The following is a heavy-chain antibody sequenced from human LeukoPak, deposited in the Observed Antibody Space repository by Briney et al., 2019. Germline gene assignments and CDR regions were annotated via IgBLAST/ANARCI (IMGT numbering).Heavy chain of an antibody. J-gene: IGHJ6*03. CDR2: ISTKNGNT. CDR1: PYTFSSYD. Sequence: ASLKVSCKASPYTFSSYDISWVRQAPGQGLEWMGWISTKNGNTNYAQRLQGRITMTTDTSTRTAFMELRSLRSDDTAVYYCAWTIGSGSFNSYFYMDVWGKGTTVTVS. V-gene: IGHV1-18*01. CDR3: AWTIGSGSFNSYFYMDV. D-gene: IGHD1-26*01.